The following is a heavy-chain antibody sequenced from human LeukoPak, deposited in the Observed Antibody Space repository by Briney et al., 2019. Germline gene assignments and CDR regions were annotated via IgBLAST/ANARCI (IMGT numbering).Heavy chain of an antibody. CDR2: VGISSGNT. CDR1: GFTFSDYS. J-gene: IGHJ4*02. V-gene: IGHV3-48*04. Sequence: GGSLRLSCAASGFTFSDYSMNWVRQAPGKGLEWISYVGISSGNTKYADSVKGRITISGDSAKNSVFLQMNSLRVEDTAVYYCARDHRYAFDNWGQGTLVTVSS. D-gene: IGHD5-12*01. CDR3: ARDHRYAFDN.